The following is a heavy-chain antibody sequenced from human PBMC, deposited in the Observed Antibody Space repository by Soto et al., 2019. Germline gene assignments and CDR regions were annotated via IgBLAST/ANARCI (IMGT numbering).Heavy chain of an antibody. V-gene: IGHV4-59*01. CDR2: IYYSGST. D-gene: IGHD3-10*01. Sequence: PSETLSLTCTVSGGSISSYYWSCIRQPPGKGLEWIGYIYYSGSTNYNPSLKSRVTISVDTSKNQFSLKLSSVTAADTAVYYCARVWGGAFDIWGQGKMVPVSS. CDR1: GGSISSYY. CDR3: ARVWGGAFDI. J-gene: IGHJ3*02.